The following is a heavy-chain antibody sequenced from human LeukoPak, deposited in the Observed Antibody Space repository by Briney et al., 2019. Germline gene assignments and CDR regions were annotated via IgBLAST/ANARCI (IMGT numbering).Heavy chain of an antibody. CDR1: GGSISSSSYY. D-gene: IGHD3-22*01. Sequence: PSETLSLTCTVSGGSISSSSYYWGWIRQPPGKGLEWIGSIYYSGSTYYNPSLKSRVTISVDTSKNQFSLKLSSVTAADTAVYYCAGDEYYYDSSGYDPAFDYWGQGTLVTVSS. J-gene: IGHJ4*02. CDR3: AGDEYYYDSSGYDPAFDY. CDR2: IYYSGST. V-gene: IGHV4-39*02.